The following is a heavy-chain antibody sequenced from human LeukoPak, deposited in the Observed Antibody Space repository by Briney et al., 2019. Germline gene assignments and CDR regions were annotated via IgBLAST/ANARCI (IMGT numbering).Heavy chain of an antibody. Sequence: SETLSLTCTVSGGSISSSGSYWGWIRQPPGKGLEWIGSVYYSANTYNPSLKSRVTISVDTSKNQFSLNLTSVNAADTAIYYCARVMAARREDLNWFDPWGQGTLVTVSS. CDR1: GGSISSSGSY. CDR3: ARVMAARREDLNWFDP. D-gene: IGHD6-6*01. J-gene: IGHJ5*02. CDR2: VYYSANT. V-gene: IGHV4-39*07.